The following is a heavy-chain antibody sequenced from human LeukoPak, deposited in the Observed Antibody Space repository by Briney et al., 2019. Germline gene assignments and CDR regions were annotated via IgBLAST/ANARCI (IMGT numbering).Heavy chain of an antibody. CDR2: LSSSGTTM. V-gene: IGHV3-11*01. CDR1: GFTFSDYY. Sequence: GGSLRLSCAASGFTFSDYYMSWIRQAPGKGLEWVSYLSSSGTTMYYADSVKGRFTISRDNSKNTLYLQMNSLRAEDTAVYYCAKGSSGWSYYYYGMDVWGQGTTVTVSS. D-gene: IGHD6-19*01. CDR3: AKGSSGWSYYYYGMDV. J-gene: IGHJ6*02.